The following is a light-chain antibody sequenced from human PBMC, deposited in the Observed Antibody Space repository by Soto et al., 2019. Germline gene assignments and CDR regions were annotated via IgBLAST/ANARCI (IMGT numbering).Light chain of an antibody. Sequence: EVVLTQSPGTLSLSAGERATLSCRASQSVANNHLAWYQQRPGQAPSLLIYAASTRAAGIPDRFSGSGSGTDFALTISRLEPEDFGVFVCHLYGRSPIFTFGPGTTVD. V-gene: IGKV3-20*01. CDR3: HLYGRSPIFT. J-gene: IGKJ3*01. CDR2: AAS. CDR1: QSVANNH.